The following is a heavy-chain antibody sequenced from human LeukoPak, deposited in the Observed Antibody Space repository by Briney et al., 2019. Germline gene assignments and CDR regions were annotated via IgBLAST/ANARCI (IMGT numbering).Heavy chain of an antibody. D-gene: IGHD4-23*01. J-gene: IGHJ5*02. V-gene: IGHV4-34*01. CDR2: INHSGST. CDR3: ARKTTVVRA. Sequence: SETLSLTCAVYGGSFSGYYWSWIRQPPGKGLEWSGEINHSGSTNYNPSLKSRVTISVDTSKNQFSLKLSSVTAADTAVYYCARKTTVVRAWGQGTLVTVSS. CDR1: GGSFSGYY.